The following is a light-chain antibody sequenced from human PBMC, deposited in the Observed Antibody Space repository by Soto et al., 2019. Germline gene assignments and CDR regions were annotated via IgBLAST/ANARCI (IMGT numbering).Light chain of an antibody. Sequence: DIQMTQSPSSVSASVGDRVIITCRASQGVGSWLAWYQQKPGKAPNLVIYGASSLQSVVPSRFSGSGSGTDFPLTICSLQPDDFGTYYCQQALRFPLTFGGGTKVEIK. CDR2: GAS. J-gene: IGKJ4*01. CDR1: QGVGSW. V-gene: IGKV1-12*01. CDR3: QQALRFPLT.